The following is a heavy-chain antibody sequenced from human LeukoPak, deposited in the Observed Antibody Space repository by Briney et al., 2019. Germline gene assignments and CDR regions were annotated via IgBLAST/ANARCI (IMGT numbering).Heavy chain of an antibody. V-gene: IGHV4-39*07. J-gene: IGHJ4*02. CDR2: IYYSGST. CDR1: GGSISSSSYS. CDR3: ARWGQAGATTFDY. Sequence: SETLSLTCTVSGGSISSSSYSWGWIRQPPGKGLEWIGNIYYSGSTYYNPSLKSRVTISVDKSKNQFSLKLSSVTAADTAVYYCARWGQAGATTFDYWGQGTLVTVSS. D-gene: IGHD1-26*01.